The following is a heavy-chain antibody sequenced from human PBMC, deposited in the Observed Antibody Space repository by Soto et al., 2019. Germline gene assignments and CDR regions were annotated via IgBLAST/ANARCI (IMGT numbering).Heavy chain of an antibody. Sequence: QVQLVESGGGVVQPGRSLRLSCAASGFTFSSHGMHWVRQAPGKGLEWVAVISSHESDKYYIYSVEGRFTISRDKYRNTLYLQMNSLRAEDTAVYYCARDNYFGSGIHYICDYWGQGTLVTVSS. CDR1: GFTFSSHG. V-gene: IGHV3-30*03. J-gene: IGHJ4*02. D-gene: IGHD3-10*01. CDR3: ARDNYFGSGIHYICDY. CDR2: ISSHESDK.